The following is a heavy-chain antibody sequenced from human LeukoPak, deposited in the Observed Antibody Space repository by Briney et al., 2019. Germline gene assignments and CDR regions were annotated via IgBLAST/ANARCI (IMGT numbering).Heavy chain of an antibody. D-gene: IGHD3-10*01. V-gene: IGHV3-43*02. CDR1: GYTFDDYV. J-gene: IGHJ4*02. CDR3: TRHGARPDY. Sequence: GGSLTLSCAASGYTFDDYVMHWVRQAPGRGLEWVSLISGDGDSTYYADSVKGRFTISRDNSKKSLYLQMNSLRTEDTALYYCTRHGARPDYWGQGTLVTVSS. CDR2: ISGDGDST.